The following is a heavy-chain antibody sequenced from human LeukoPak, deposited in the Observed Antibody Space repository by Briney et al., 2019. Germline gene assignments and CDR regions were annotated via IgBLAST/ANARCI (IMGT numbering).Heavy chain of an antibody. CDR2: ISSSGST. V-gene: IGHV4-61*02. Sequence: PSETLSLTCTVSGDSISSGDYYWSWIRQPAGKGLEWIGRISSSGSTNYNPSLKSRVTISVDTSKNQFSLQLNSVTPEDTAVYYCARVLRKGPYGDGGYFYFFMDVWGKGTTVTVSS. D-gene: IGHD4-17*01. CDR1: GDSISSGDYY. CDR3: ARVLRKGPYGDGGYFYFFMDV. J-gene: IGHJ6*03.